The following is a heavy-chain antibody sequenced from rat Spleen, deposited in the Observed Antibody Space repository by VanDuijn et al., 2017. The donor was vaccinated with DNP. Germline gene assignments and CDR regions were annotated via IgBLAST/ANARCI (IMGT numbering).Heavy chain of an antibody. Sequence: EVQLVESGGGLVQPGRSLKLSCAASGFTFSDYYMAWVRQAPKKGLEWVASINYDSSSTYHRGSVKGRFTISRDNAENTLYLQMNSLRSEDTATYYCAKTDYYSGDAIGFAYWGQGTLVTVSS. J-gene: IGHJ3*01. D-gene: IGHD1-1*01. V-gene: IGHV5-22*01. CDR3: AKTDYYSGDAIGFAY. CDR2: INYDSSST. CDR1: GFTFSDYY.